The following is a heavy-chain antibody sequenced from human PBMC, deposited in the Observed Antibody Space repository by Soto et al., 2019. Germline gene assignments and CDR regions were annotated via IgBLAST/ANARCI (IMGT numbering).Heavy chain of an antibody. CDR2: IYYSGGT. CDR1: GGSISSGGYY. CDR3: AKTGGSDGYWYFDL. Sequence: QVQLQESGPGLVKPSQTLSLTCTVSGGSISSGGYYWSWIRQHPGKGLEWIGYIYYSGGTYYNPSLKIRVTISVDTSKNQFSLKLSSVTAADTAVYYCAKTGGSDGYWYFDLWGRGTLVTVSS. D-gene: IGHD2-8*02. V-gene: IGHV4-31*03. J-gene: IGHJ2*01.